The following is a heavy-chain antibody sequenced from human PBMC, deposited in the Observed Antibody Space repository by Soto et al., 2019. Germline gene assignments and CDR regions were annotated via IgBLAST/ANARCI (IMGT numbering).Heavy chain of an antibody. Sequence: ASVKGSCKAAGYTFTNNYIHWVRQAPGQGLESLGMIDHDGGNKRYANKFQGRFTITRDTSTTTVYLELSSLRFEDTAVYFCARDVSVVIQFQTYWLDXSGQGTFGSVS. V-gene: IGHV1-46*01. CDR1: GYTFTNNY. J-gene: IGHJ5*02. CDR3: ARDVSVVIQFQTYWLDX. D-gene: IGHD2-21*01. CDR2: IDHDGGNK.